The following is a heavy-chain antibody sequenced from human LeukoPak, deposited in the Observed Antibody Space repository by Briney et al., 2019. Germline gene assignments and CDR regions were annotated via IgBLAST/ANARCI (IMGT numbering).Heavy chain of an antibody. CDR1: GFTFRDYG. CDR3: ARDRESHYYDSSGKAGGAFDI. J-gene: IGHJ3*02. D-gene: IGHD3-22*01. Sequence: GGSLRLSCAASGFTFRDYGMHWVRQAPGKGLEWVTFIRYDGSNKYYADSVKGRFTISRDNSKNTLYLQMNSLRAEDTAVYYCARDRESHYYDSSGKAGGAFDIWGQGTMVTVSS. CDR2: IRYDGSNK. V-gene: IGHV3-30*02.